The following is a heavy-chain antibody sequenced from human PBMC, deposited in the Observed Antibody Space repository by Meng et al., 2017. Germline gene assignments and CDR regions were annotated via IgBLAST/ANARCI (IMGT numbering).Heavy chain of an antibody. CDR1: GYTFTSYG. V-gene: IGHV1-18*01. CDR2: ISAYNGNT. CDR3: ARDRAPYDGGAFDI. D-gene: IGHD3-22*01. J-gene: IGHJ3*02. Sequence: ASVKVSCKASGYTFTSYGISWVRQVPGQGLEWMGWISAYNGNTNYAQKLQGRVTMTTDTSTSTAYMELRSLRSDDTAVYYCARDRAPYDGGAFDIWGQGTMVTVSS.